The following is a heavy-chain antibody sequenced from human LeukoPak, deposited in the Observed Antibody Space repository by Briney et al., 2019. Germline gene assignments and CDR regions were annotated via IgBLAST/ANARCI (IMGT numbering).Heavy chain of an antibody. J-gene: IGHJ3*02. CDR2: IYYSGST. V-gene: IGHV4-59*01. D-gene: IGHD4-11*01. CDR1: GGSISSYY. Sequence: SETLSLTCTVSGGSISSYYWSWIRQPPGKGLEWIGYIYYSGSTNYNPSLKSRVTISADTSKNQFSLKLSSVTAADTAVYYCARPNSNYVGNDAFDIWGQGTMVTVSS. CDR3: ARPNSNYVGNDAFDI.